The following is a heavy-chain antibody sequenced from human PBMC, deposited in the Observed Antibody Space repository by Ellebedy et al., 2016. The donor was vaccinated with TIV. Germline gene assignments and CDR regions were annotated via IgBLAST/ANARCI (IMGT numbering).Heavy chain of an antibody. J-gene: IGHJ4*02. CDR2: IGSTSGTT. CDR3: AAAWATAMLPEY. D-gene: IGHD2-2*01. Sequence: GGSLRLSXAASGITFTSYSMTWLRQAPGKGLDWISYIGSTSGTTHYADSVRGRFTIFRDHDNHLLYLQMDSLRVEDTAVYYCAAAWATAMLPEYWGQGTLVTVSS. CDR1: GITFTSYS. V-gene: IGHV3-48*01.